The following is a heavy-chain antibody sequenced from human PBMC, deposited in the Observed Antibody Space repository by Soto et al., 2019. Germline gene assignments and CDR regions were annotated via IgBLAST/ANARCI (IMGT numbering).Heavy chain of an antibody. D-gene: IGHD3-10*01. Sequence: TSETLSLTCTVSGGSISSGGYYWSWIRQHPGKGLEWIGYIYYSGSTYYNPSLKSRVTISVDTSKNHFSLKLSSVTAADTAVYYCARERDRNLRYYYGSGSSPYFDYWGQGTLVTVSS. V-gene: IGHV4-31*03. CDR1: GGSISSGGYY. J-gene: IGHJ4*02. CDR3: ARERDRNLRYYYGSGSSPYFDY. CDR2: IYYSGST.